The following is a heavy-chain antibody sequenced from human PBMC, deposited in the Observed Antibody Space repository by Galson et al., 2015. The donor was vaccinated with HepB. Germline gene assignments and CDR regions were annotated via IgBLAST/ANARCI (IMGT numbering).Heavy chain of an antibody. CDR1: GFTFSTYG. J-gene: IGHJ6*02. V-gene: IGHV3-30*18. CDR3: AKGDVAWEPTYYYLGVDV. D-gene: IGHD1-26*01. Sequence: SLRLSCAASGFTFSTYGMHWVRQAPDKGLEWLAVISYDGSSKYYADSVRGRFTVSRDNSKNTLHLRMNSLSFEDTAVYYCAKGDVAWEPTYYYLGVDVWGQGTTVTVSS. CDR2: ISYDGSSK.